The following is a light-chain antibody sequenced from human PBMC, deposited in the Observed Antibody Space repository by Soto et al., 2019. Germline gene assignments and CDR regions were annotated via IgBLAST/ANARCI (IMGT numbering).Light chain of an antibody. CDR2: QVF. CDR1: SSDIGGYNY. J-gene: IGLJ1*01. CDR3: TSYAGANNYYL. V-gene: IGLV2-8*01. Sequence: QSALTQPPSASGSPGQSVTISCTGTSSDIGGYNYVSWYQHRPDKVHKLIIYQVFHRPSGVPDRFSGSKSGNTAFLTVSGLQADDEADYYCTSYAGANNYYLFGPGTKVTVL.